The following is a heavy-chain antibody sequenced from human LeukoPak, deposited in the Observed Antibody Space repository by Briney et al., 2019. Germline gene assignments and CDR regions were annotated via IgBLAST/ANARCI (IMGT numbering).Heavy chain of an antibody. V-gene: IGHV4-59*01. CDR2: FYNSGSS. J-gene: IGHJ4*02. Sequence: PSETLSLTCTVSGGSISDYYRGWIRQPPGKGLEWIGYFYNSGSSTYNPSLKSRVTISVDTSKEQFSLKVNSVTAADTAVYYCTRGAGWLIDYWGQGILVTVSA. CDR1: GGSISDYY. D-gene: IGHD3-16*01. CDR3: TRGAGWLIDY.